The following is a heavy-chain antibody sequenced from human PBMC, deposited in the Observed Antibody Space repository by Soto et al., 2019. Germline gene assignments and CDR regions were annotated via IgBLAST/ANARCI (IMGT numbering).Heavy chain of an antibody. J-gene: IGHJ4*02. CDR1: GYTFTSYG. CDR2: ISAYNGNA. D-gene: IGHD6-19*01. V-gene: IGHV1-18*01. Sequence: ASVKVSCKASGYTFTSYGISWVRQAPGQGLEWMGWISAYNGNANYAQKYQDRVSMTTDTSTSTAYMELRSLRSDDTAVYYCATSFYSSGFFDYWGEGTLVTVSS. CDR3: ATSFYSSGFFDY.